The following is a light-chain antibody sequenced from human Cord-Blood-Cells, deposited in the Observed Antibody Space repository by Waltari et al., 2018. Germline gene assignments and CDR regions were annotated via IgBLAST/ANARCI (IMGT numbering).Light chain of an antibody. Sequence: DIQMTQSPSTLSASVGDRVTITCRASQSISSWLAWYQQKPGKAPKLLIYKASSLESGVPSRFIGSGSGTEFTLTISSLQPDDFATYYCQQYNSPITFGQGTRLEIK. CDR3: QQYNSPIT. J-gene: IGKJ5*01. CDR2: KAS. CDR1: QSISSW. V-gene: IGKV1-5*03.